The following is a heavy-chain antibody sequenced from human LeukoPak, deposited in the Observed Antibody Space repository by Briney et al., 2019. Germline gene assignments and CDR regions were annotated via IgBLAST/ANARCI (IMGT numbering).Heavy chain of an antibody. J-gene: IGHJ6*03. CDR3: ARAITELGFTYYYYYYMDV. V-gene: IGHV3-23*01. CDR1: GFTFSTYG. CDR2: ISGSGGST. D-gene: IGHD3-10*01. Sequence: PGGSLRLSCAASGFTFSTYGMHWVRQAPGKGLEWVSAISGSGGSTYCADSVKGRFTISRDNSKNTLYLQMNSLRAEDTAVYYCARAITELGFTYYYYYYMDVWGKGTTVTISS.